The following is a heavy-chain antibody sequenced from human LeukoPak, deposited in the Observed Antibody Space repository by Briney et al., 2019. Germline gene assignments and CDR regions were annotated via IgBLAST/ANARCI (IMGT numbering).Heavy chain of an antibody. V-gene: IGHV3-7*01. CDR2: IKQDGSEK. Sequence: GGSLRLSCAASGFTFSNYWMSWVRQTPGKGLEWVANIKQDGSEKTYVDSVKGRFTISRDNAKNSLYLQMNSLRVEDTAVYYCASDGGTDWYDPWGQGTLVTVSS. CDR3: ASDGGTDWYDP. CDR1: GFTFSNYW. J-gene: IGHJ5*02. D-gene: IGHD3-16*01.